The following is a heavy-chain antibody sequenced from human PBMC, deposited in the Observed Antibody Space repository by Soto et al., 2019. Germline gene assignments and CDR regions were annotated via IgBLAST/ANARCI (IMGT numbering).Heavy chain of an antibody. CDR1: GFTFSDYY. J-gene: IGHJ6*02. CDR2: ISSSSSYT. D-gene: IGHD2-15*01. Sequence: VGSLRLSCAASGFTFSDYYMSWIRQAPGKGLEWVSYISSSSSYTNYADSVKGRFTISRDNAKNSLYLQMNSLRAEDTAVYYCARDLYCSGGSCYLLYYYYGMDVWGQGTTVTVSS. V-gene: IGHV3-11*06. CDR3: ARDLYCSGGSCYLLYYYYGMDV.